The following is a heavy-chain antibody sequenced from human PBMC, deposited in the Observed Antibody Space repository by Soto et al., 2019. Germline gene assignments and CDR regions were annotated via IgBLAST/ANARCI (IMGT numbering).Heavy chain of an antibody. Sequence: QVQLVQSGAEVKKPGSSVKVSCKASGGTFSSYAISWVRQAPGQGLEWMGGIIPIFGTANYAPKFQGRVRITADECTSSAYMELRSLRSEDTAVYYCAARVGATDNWSDPWGQRKLVTVSS. J-gene: IGHJ5*02. CDR1: GGTFSSYA. CDR3: AARVGATDNWSDP. CDR2: IIPIFGTA. V-gene: IGHV1-69*01. D-gene: IGHD1-26*01.